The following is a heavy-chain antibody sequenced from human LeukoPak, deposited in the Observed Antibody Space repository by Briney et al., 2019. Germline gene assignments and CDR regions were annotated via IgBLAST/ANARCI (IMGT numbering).Heavy chain of an antibody. CDR2: ITGNAGST. CDR1: GFTFSSYA. J-gene: IGHJ6*03. CDR3: AKGGGSERNYYMHV. V-gene: IGHV3-23*01. D-gene: IGHD3-10*01. Sequence: GGSLRLSCAASGFTFSSYAMSWVRQAPGKGLQWVSTITGNAGSTYYADSVKGRFTASRDNSRNTLYLQMNSLRAEDTAVYHCAKGGGSERNYYMHVWGKGTTVTVSS.